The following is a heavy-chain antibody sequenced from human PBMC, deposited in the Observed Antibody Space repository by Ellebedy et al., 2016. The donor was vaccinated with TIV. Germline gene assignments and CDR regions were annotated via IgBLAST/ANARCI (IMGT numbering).Heavy chain of an antibody. D-gene: IGHD4-11*01. CDR2: ITSNSSAI. Sequence: GESLKISCAASGFTFSSYSMNWVRQAPGKGLEWVSYITSNSSAIHYADSVKGRFTISRDNAKNSLYLQMNSLRDEDTAVYYCVRDPDSLDYWGQGTLVTVSS. J-gene: IGHJ4*02. CDR3: VRDPDSLDY. V-gene: IGHV3-48*02. CDR1: GFTFSSYS.